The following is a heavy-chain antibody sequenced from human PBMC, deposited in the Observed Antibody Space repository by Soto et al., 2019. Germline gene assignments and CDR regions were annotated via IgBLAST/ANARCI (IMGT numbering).Heavy chain of an antibody. CDR2: INHSGST. J-gene: IGHJ3*02. V-gene: IGHV4-34*01. CDR1: DGSFSDYF. CDR3: ARSHGILDI. Sequence: QVQLQQWGAGLLKPSETLSLTCAVYDGSFSDYFWSWIRQPPGKGLEWIGEINHSGSTNNNPSLKSRVAMSVDTSEKQFSLKLSSVTAADTAVYYCARSHGILDIWGQGTVVSVSS.